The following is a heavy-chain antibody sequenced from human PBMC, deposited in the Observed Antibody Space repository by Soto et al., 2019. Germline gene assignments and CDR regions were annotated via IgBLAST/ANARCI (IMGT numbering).Heavy chain of an antibody. J-gene: IGHJ4*02. V-gene: IGHV3-21*01. CDR3: ARQSLRFLEWLLDNFDY. Sequence: GGSLRLSCAASGFTFSSYSMNWVRQAPGKGLELVSSTSSSSSYIYYADSVKGRFTISRDNAKNPLYLHMTSLRAEDTAVYYCARQSLRFLEWLLDNFDYWGQGTLVTVSS. CDR1: GFTFSSYS. D-gene: IGHD3-3*01. CDR2: TSSSSSYI.